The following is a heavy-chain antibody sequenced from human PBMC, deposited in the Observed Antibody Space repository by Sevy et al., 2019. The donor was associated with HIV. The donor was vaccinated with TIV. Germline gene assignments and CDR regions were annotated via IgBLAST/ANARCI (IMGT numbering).Heavy chain of an antibody. CDR2: IITIFGTA. J-gene: IGHJ6*02. Sequence: ASVKVSCKASGGTFSSYAISWVRQAPGQGLECMRGIITIFGTANYAQKFQGRVTITADESTSTAYMELSSLRSEDTAVYYCARDFFRSSSWYSGAQYYYYGMDVWGQGTTVTVSS. V-gene: IGHV1-69*13. CDR3: ARDFFRSSSWYSGAQYYYYGMDV. CDR1: GGTFSSYA. D-gene: IGHD6-13*01.